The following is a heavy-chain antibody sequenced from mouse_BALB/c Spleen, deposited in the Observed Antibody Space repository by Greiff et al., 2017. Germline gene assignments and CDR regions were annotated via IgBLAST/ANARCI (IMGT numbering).Heavy chain of an antibody. V-gene: IGHV14-1*02. D-gene: IGHD1-1*01. CDR2: IDPENGNT. Sequence: VQLQQSGAELVRPGALVKLSCKASGFNIKDYYMHWVKQRPEQGLEWIGWIDPENGNTIYDPKFQGKASITADTSSNTAYLQLSSLTSEDTAVYCCARGSSYDWFAYWGQGTLVTVSA. CDR3: ARGSSYDWFAY. J-gene: IGHJ3*01. CDR1: GFNIKDYY.